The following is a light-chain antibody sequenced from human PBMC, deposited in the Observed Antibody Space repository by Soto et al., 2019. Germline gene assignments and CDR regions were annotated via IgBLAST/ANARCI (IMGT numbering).Light chain of an antibody. CDR3: QQYGDSPLIT. V-gene: IGKV3-20*01. CDR1: QSVSSKY. Sequence: EIVLTQSPGTLSLSPGERATLSCRASQSVSSKYLAWYQQKPGQAPRLLIYGASSRATGIPDRFSGSGSGTDFTLTISRLEPEDFAVYFCQQYGDSPLITFGQGTRLEIK. CDR2: GAS. J-gene: IGKJ5*01.